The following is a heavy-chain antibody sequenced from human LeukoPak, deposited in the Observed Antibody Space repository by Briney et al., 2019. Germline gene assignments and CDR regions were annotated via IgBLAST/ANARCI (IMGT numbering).Heavy chain of an antibody. D-gene: IGHD1-26*01. J-gene: IGHJ5*02. CDR2: IYYSGST. CDR3: ARDGPVGATTAGFDP. Sequence: SETLSLTCTVSGGSISSYYWSWIRQTPGKGLEWIGYIYYSGSTNYNPSLKSRVTISVDTSKNQFSLKLSSVTAADTAVYYCARDGPVGATTAGFDPWGQGTLVTVSS. V-gene: IGHV4-59*01. CDR1: GGSISSYY.